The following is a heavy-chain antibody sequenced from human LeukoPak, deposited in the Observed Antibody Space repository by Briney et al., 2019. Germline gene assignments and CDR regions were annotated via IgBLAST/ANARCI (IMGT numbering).Heavy chain of an antibody. CDR1: GGSFSGYY. V-gene: IGHV4-34*01. D-gene: IGHD4-17*01. J-gene: IGHJ4*02. Sequence: PSETLSLTCAVYGGSFSGYYWSWIRQPPGKGLEWIGQINHSGSTNYNPSLKSRVTISVDTSKNQFSLKLSSVTAADTAVYYCARGTMTTVTYYFDYWGQGTLVTVSS. CDR3: ARGTMTTVTYYFDY. CDR2: INHSGST.